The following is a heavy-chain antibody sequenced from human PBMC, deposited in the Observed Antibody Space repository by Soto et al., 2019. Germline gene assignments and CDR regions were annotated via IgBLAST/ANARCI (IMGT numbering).Heavy chain of an antibody. D-gene: IGHD1-26*01. Sequence: SETLSLTCAVSGGSIISSNWWNWVRQPPGKGLEWIGEISHSGSTKYNPSLKSRVTVSVDKSKNQFSLRLNAVTAADTAVYHCARVGYSGTYHGTDVWGQGTTVTVSS. CDR1: GGSIISSNW. CDR2: ISHSGST. CDR3: ARVGYSGTYHGTDV. V-gene: IGHV4-4*02. J-gene: IGHJ6*02.